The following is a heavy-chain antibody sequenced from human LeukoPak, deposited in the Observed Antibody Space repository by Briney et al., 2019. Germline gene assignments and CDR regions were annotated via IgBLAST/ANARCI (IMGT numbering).Heavy chain of an antibody. CDR3: ARGAGGFGEFDFDY. J-gene: IGHJ4*02. CDR1: GYTFTSYY. V-gene: IGHV1-2*02. CDR2: INPNSGAT. Sequence: GASVKVSCKASGYTFTSYYMHWVRQAPGQGLQWMGWINPNSGATSSEQKFQGRVTMTRDTSVTTAYMELSSLTFDDTAVYYCARGAGGFGEFDFDYWGQGTLVTVSS. D-gene: IGHD3-10*01.